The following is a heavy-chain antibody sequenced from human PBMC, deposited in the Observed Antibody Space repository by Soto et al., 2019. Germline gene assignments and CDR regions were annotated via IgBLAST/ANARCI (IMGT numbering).Heavy chain of an antibody. V-gene: IGHV3-23*01. D-gene: IGHD5-12*01. CDR1: GFTFSNYA. J-gene: IGHJ4*02. CDR3: AKESSEVARPLFDY. Sequence: EVQLLESGGGLIQPGGSLRLSCAASGFTFSNYAMSWVRQAPGKGLEWVSGIPNDGANTYYADSVRGRFTISRDASTNTLYLQMYSLRAEDTAVCYCAKESSEVARPLFDYWGRGTLVTVSS. CDR2: IPNDGANT.